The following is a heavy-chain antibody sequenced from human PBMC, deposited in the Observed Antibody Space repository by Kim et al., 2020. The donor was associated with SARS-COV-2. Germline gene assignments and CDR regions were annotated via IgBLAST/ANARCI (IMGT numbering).Heavy chain of an antibody. Sequence: SETLSLTCSVYGASFRNYYSSWFRQPPGKGLEWIGEIHPSGSTSYNPSLQSRVTISIDSSKDDLSLKLTSVTAADTAVYFCAWGQDRAKPAYWGQGALVT. V-gene: IGHV4-34*01. J-gene: IGHJ4*02. D-gene: IGHD5-18*01. CDR1: GASFRNYY. CDR3: AWGQDRAKPAY. CDR2: IHPSGST.